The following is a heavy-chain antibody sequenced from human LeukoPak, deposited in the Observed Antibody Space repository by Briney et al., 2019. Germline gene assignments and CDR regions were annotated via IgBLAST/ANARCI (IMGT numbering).Heavy chain of an antibody. CDR2: INHSGCT. Sequence: SETLSLTCAVYGGSFSGYYWSWIRQPPGKGLEWIGEINHSGCTNYNPSLKSRVTISVDTSKNQFSLKLSSVTAADTAVYYCARSSARNYDFWSGYGKASGAFDIWGQGTMVTVSS. D-gene: IGHD3-3*01. CDR3: ARSSARNYDFWSGYGKASGAFDI. J-gene: IGHJ3*02. V-gene: IGHV4-34*01. CDR1: GGSFSGYY.